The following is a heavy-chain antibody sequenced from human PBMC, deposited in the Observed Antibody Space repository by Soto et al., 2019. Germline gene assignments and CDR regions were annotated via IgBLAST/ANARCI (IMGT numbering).Heavy chain of an antibody. V-gene: IGHV4-39*01. CDR2: IYYSGPT. D-gene: IGHD2-2*01. Sequence: SETLSLTCTVSGGSISRSSYYWGWIRQPPGKGLEWIGNIYYSGPTYYNPSLKSRVTISVDTSKNQFSLKLNSLTAADTAVYYCARREVYCGRTSGYGNWFDFCGRGSLVIGSA. J-gene: IGHJ5*02. CDR3: ARREVYCGRTSGYGNWFDF. CDR1: GGSISRSSYY.